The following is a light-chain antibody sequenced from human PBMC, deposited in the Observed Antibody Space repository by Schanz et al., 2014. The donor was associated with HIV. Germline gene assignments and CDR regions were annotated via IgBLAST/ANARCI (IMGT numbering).Light chain of an antibody. J-gene: IGLJ1*01. Sequence: QSVLTQPPSVSVAPGQKVSISCSGSSSNIGNNYVSWYQQLPGAAPKLLIYDNNDRPSGIPDRFSGSRSGPSASLAITGLQAEDEADYYCQSYDKSLSGPYVFGGGTKLTVL. CDR1: SSNIGNNY. V-gene: IGLV1-51*01. CDR3: QSYDKSLSGPYV. CDR2: DNN.